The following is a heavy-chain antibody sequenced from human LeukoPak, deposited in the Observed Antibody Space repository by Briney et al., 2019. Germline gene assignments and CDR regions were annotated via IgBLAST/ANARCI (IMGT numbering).Heavy chain of an antibody. CDR2: ITRSSTTI. CDR3: ARAFRYCSGGTCYHHDAFDI. Sequence: GSLRLSCAASGFTFSDYYMSWIRQAPGKGLEWVSYITRSSTTIYYADSVKGRFTISRDNAKNSLYLQMNSLRVEDTAIYYCARAFRYCSGGTCYHHDAFDIWGQGTMITVSS. J-gene: IGHJ3*02. V-gene: IGHV3-11*04. D-gene: IGHD2-15*01. CDR1: GFTFSDYY.